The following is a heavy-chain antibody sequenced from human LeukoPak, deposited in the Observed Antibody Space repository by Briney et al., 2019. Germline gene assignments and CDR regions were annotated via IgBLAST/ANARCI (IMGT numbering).Heavy chain of an antibody. V-gene: IGHV3-23*01. CDR2: ISGSGGST. Sequence: PGGSLRLSCAASGFTFSSYAMGWVRQAPGKGLEWVSAISGSGGSTYYADSVKGRFTISRDNSKNTLYLQMNSLRAEDTAVYYCAKDLYYYDSSGYHPIYDAFDIWGQRTMVTVSS. CDR1: GFTFSSYA. J-gene: IGHJ3*02. D-gene: IGHD3-22*01. CDR3: AKDLYYYDSSGYHPIYDAFDI.